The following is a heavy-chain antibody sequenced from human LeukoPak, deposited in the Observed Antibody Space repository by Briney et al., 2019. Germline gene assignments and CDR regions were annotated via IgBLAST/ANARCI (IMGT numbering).Heavy chain of an antibody. Sequence: PGGSLRLSCVASGFTFSSYWMTWVRQAPGKGLEWLANIKEDGSIQYYLDSVGGRFTISRDKAKTSVYLQLNSLRADDTAVYYCARDVWTGVAVSDYWGQGTLVTVSS. V-gene: IGHV3-7*01. CDR2: IKEDGSIQ. CDR3: ARDVWTGVAVSDY. CDR1: GFTFSSYW. D-gene: IGHD6-19*01. J-gene: IGHJ4*02.